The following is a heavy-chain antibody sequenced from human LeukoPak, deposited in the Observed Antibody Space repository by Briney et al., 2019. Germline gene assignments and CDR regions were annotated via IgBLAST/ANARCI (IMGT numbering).Heavy chain of an antibody. Sequence: GGSLRLSCAVSGFTISNTEMSWVRQVPGKGPEWVLVSYSGGTTYYADSVKGRFTISRDISKNTVDLQMNSLRVEDTAVYHCRGWLGSFDVWGQATMVTVSS. CDR1: GFTISNTE. CDR2: SYSGGTT. D-gene: IGHD6-19*01. J-gene: IGHJ3*01. CDR3: RGWLGSFDV. V-gene: IGHV3-53*01.